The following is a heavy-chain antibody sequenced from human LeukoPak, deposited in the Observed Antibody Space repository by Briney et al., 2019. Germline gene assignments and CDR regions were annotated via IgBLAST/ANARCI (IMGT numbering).Heavy chain of an antibody. CDR2: INSDGSST. CDR3: AKEGDYYGSGSYRDGFDI. J-gene: IGHJ3*02. Sequence: PGGSLRFSCAASGFTFSSYWMHWVRQAPGKGLVWVSRINSDGSSTSYADSVKGRFTISRDSFKNTLYLQMNSLRPEDTAVYYCAKEGDYYGSGSYRDGFDIWGQGTRATVSS. D-gene: IGHD3-10*01. V-gene: IGHV3-74*01. CDR1: GFTFSSYW.